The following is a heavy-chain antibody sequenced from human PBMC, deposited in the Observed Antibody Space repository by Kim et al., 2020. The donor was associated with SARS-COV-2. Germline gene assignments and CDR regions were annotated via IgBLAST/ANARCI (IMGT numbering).Heavy chain of an antibody. D-gene: IGHD4-17*01. CDR3: AKEATVTTRGAHFDY. V-gene: IGHV3-23*01. CDR1: GFTFSSYA. J-gene: IGHJ4*02. Sequence: GGSLRLSCAASGFTFSSYAMNWVRQAPGKGLEWVSVISGSGDNTYYADSVKGRFTISRDNSKNTLFLQMNSLRAEDTAVYYCAKEATVTTRGAHFDYWGQGILVTVSS. CDR2: ISGSGDNT.